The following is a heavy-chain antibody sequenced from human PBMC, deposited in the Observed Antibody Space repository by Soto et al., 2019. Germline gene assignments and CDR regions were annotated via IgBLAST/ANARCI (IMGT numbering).Heavy chain of an antibody. J-gene: IGHJ6*02. CDR2: ISYDGSNK. CDR1: GFTFSSYW. CDR3: AKDQIRLQTKTPAYGMDV. Sequence: TGGSLRLSCAASGFTFSSYWMSWVRQAPGKGLEWVAVISYDGSNKYYADSVKGRFTISRDNSKNTLYLQMNSLRAEDTAVYYCAKDQIRLQTKTPAYGMDVWGQGTTVTVSS. V-gene: IGHV3-30*18.